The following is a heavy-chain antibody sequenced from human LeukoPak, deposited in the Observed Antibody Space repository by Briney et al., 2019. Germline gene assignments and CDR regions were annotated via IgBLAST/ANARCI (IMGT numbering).Heavy chain of an antibody. D-gene: IGHD5-24*01. J-gene: IGHJ4*02. CDR2: IIPIVGTA. V-gene: IGHV1-69*13. Sequence: GASVKVCCKPSGGTFTSYAISWVRQAPGQGLEWMGGIIPIVGTANYAQKFQGRVTITADESTSTAYMELSSLRSEDTAVYYCARGRGRATIFGLDYWGQGTLVTVSS. CDR1: GGTFTSYA. CDR3: ARGRGRATIFGLDY.